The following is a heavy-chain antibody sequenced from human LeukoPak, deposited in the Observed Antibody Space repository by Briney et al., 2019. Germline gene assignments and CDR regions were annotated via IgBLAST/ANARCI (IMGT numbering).Heavy chain of an antibody. Sequence: KLSQTLSLTCAISGDSVSSNSAAWNWIRQSPSRGLEWLGRTYYRSKWYNDYAVSVKSRITINSDTSKNQFSLQLNSVTPEDTAVYYCARDTVLMVYAMGEFDYWGQGTLVTVSS. CDR2: TYYRSKWYN. J-gene: IGHJ4*02. D-gene: IGHD2-8*01. V-gene: IGHV6-1*01. CDR3: ARDTVLMVYAMGEFDY. CDR1: GDSVSSNSAA.